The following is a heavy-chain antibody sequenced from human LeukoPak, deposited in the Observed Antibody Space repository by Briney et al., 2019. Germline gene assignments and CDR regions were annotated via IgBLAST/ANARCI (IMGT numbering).Heavy chain of an antibody. CDR2: INHSGSA. V-gene: IGHV4-34*01. CDR3: AMHTVIASSWSLDY. CDR1: GGSFSGYY. J-gene: IGHJ4*02. D-gene: IGHD6-13*01. Sequence: SETLSLTCAVYGGSFSGYYWSWIRQPPGKGLEWIGEINHSGSANYSPSLKSRVTISVDTSKNQLSLKLTSVTAADTAVYYCAMHTVIASSWSLDYWGQGTLVTVSS.